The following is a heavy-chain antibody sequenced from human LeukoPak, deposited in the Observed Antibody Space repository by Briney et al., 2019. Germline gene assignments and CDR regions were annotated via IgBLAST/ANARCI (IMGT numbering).Heavy chain of an antibody. J-gene: IGHJ4*02. CDR1: GFTFSSDS. CDR3: ARDFPVALDYDFWSGQNYFDY. D-gene: IGHD3-3*01. Sequence: GGSLRLSCAASGFTFSSDSMNWVRQAPGKGLEWVSSISGSSSYIYYADSVKGRFTISRDNAKNSLYLQMNSLRAEDTAVYYCARDFPVALDYDFWSGQNYFDYWGQGTLVTVSS. CDR2: ISGSSSYI. V-gene: IGHV3-21*01.